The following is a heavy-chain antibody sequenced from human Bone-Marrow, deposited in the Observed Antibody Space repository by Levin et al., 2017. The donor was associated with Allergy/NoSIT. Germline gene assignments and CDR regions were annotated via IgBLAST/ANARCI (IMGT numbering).Heavy chain of an antibody. V-gene: IGHV4-39*01. Sequence: PSETLSLTCTVSGGSISSSSYYWGWIRQPPGKGLEWIGSIYYSGSTYYNPSLKSRVTISVDTSKNQFSLKLSSVTAADTAVYYCARIWFREPPHCPIDYWGQGTLVTVSS. CDR2: IYYSGST. CDR3: ARIWFREPPHCPIDY. D-gene: IGHD3-10*01. J-gene: IGHJ4*02. CDR1: GGSISSSSYY.